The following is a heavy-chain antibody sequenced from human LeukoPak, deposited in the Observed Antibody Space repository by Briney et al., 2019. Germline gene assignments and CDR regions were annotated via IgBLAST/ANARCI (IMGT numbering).Heavy chain of an antibody. J-gene: IGHJ4*02. CDR1: GFTFGDYY. Sequence: GGSLRLSCAASGFTFGDYYMSWIRQAPGKGLEWVSYISSSGSTIYYADSVKGRFAISRDNAKNSLYLQMNSLRAEDTAVYYCARDKGYYDSSGSIDYWGQGTLVTVSS. CDR3: ARDKGYYDSSGSIDY. CDR2: ISSSGSTI. V-gene: IGHV3-11*01. D-gene: IGHD3-22*01.